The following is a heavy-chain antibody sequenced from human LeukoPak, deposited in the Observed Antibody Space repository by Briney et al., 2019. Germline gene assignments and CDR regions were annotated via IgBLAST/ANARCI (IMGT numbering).Heavy chain of an antibody. J-gene: IGHJ4*02. CDR1: GGSISSSNYY. CDR3: ARYHGSSSWYWYFDY. V-gene: IGHV4-39*01. CDR2: IHYSGNT. Sequence: PSETLSLTCTVSGGSISSSNYYWGWIRQPPGKGLEWIGTIHYSGNTYYNPSLKSRVAISVDTSKNQFSLRLSSVTAADTAVYYCARYHGSSSWYWYFDYWGQGTLVTVSS. D-gene: IGHD6-13*01.